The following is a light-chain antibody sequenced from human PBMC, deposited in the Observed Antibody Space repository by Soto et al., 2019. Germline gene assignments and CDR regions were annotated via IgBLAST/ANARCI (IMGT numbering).Light chain of an antibody. V-gene: IGLV2-8*01. CDR1: SSDVGGYNY. Sequence: QSALTQPPSASGSPGQSVTISCTGTSSDVGGYNYVSWYQQHPGKAPKLMVYEVTKRPSGVPDRFSGSKSGNTASLTVSGLQADVEADYYCSSRAGSATYVFGTGTKLTVL. J-gene: IGLJ1*01. CDR3: SSRAGSATYV. CDR2: EVT.